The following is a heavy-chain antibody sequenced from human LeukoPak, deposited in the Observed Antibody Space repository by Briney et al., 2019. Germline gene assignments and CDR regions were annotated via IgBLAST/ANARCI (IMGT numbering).Heavy chain of an antibody. CDR1: GGSISSSSYY. J-gene: IGHJ4*02. D-gene: IGHD6-13*01. Sequence: SETLSLTCTVSGGSISSSSYYWCWIRQPPGKGLEWIGSIYYSGSTYYNPSLKSRVTISVDTSKNQFSLKLSSVTAADTAVYYCARRISSSWYYFDYWGQGTLVTVSS. CDR2: IYYSGST. CDR3: ARRISSSWYYFDY. V-gene: IGHV4-39*01.